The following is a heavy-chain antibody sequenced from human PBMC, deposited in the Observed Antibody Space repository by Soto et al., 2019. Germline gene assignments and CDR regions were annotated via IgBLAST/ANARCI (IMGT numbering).Heavy chain of an antibody. CDR3: VQYRVGATKVEY. CDR1: GFSLSPSGAG. V-gene: IGHV2-5*02. Sequence: SGPTLVNPTQTLTLTCAFSGFSLSPSGAGVGWIRQPPGKALEWLGVIYWGDDKRYSPSLKNRLTITKDTSKKQVVLTMTNMAPVDTATYYRVQYRVGATKVEYWVQ. J-gene: IGHJ4*02. CDR2: IYWGDDK. D-gene: IGHD1-26*01.